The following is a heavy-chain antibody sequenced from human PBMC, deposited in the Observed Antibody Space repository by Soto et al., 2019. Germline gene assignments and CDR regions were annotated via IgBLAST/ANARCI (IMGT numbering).Heavy chain of an antibody. CDR2: IYYSGST. J-gene: IGHJ4*02. Sequence: PSETLSLTCTVSGGSISSGDYYWSWIRQPPGKGLEWIGYIYYSGSTYYNPSLKSRVTISVDTSKNQFSLKLSSVTAADTAVYYCASNLWYSSIWYFDYWGQGTLVTVSS. CDR1: GGSISSGDYY. V-gene: IGHV4-30-4*01. D-gene: IGHD6-13*01. CDR3: ASNLWYSSIWYFDY.